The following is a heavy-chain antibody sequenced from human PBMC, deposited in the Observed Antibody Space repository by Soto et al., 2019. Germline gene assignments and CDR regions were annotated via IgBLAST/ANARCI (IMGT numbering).Heavy chain of an antibody. J-gene: IGHJ4*02. CDR2: INHSGST. CDR3: ARGKGYCSGGSCSEFDY. D-gene: IGHD2-15*01. CDR1: GGSFSGYY. V-gene: IGHV4-34*01. Sequence: SETLSLTCAVYGGSFSGYYWSWIRQPPGKGLEWIGEINHSGSTNYNPSLKSRVTISVDTSKNQFSLKLSSVTAADTAVYYCARGKGYCSGGSCSEFDYWGQGTLVTVS.